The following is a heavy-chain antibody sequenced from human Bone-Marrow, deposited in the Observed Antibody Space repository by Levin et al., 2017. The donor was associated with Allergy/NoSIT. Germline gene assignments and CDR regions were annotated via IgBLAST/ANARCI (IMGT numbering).Heavy chain of an antibody. CDR1: GGAFSSYA. Sequence: ASVKVSCKVSGGAFSSYAISWVRQAPGHGLEWMGAIVPIVDTANYAHNFQGRVTLTADDPTTTAYMELRSLRPEDTAVYYCARLLGDSIYDLSWGQGTLVTVSS. V-gene: IGHV1-69*13. J-gene: IGHJ5*02. D-gene: IGHD5/OR15-5a*01. CDR2: IVPIVDTA. CDR3: ARLLGDSIYDLS.